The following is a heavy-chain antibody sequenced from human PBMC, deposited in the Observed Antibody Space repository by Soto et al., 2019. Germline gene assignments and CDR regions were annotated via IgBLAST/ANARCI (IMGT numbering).Heavy chain of an antibody. J-gene: IGHJ4*02. CDR3: ARERGYCSGGSCYFLFDY. Sequence: QVQLVQSXAEVKKPGASVKVSCKASGYTFTGYYMHWVRQAPGQGLEWMGWINPNSGGTNYAQKFQGRVTMTRDTSISTAYMELSRLRSDDTAVYYCARERGYCSGGSCYFLFDYWGQGTLVTVSS. D-gene: IGHD2-15*01. CDR2: INPNSGGT. V-gene: IGHV1-2*02. CDR1: GYTFTGYY.